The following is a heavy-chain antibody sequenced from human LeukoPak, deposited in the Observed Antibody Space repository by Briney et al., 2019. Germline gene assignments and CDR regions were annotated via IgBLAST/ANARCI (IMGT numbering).Heavy chain of an antibody. CDR1: GGTFSSYA. CDR2: IIPILGIA. V-gene: IGHV1-69*04. CDR3: ARRMATVVQYAFDF. D-gene: IGHD4-23*01. Sequence: ASVKVSCKASGGTFSSYAISWVRQAPGQGLEWMGRIIPILGIANCAQKFQGRVTITADKSTSTAYMELSSLRSEDTAVYYCARRMATVVQYAFDFWGQGTMVTVSS. J-gene: IGHJ3*01.